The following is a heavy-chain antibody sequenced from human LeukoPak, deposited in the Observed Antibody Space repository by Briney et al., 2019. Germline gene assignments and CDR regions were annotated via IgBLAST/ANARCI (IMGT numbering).Heavy chain of an antibody. CDR3: ARNYDSSGLQYLYYYYGMGV. D-gene: IGHD3-22*01. J-gene: IGHJ6*02. Sequence: ASVKVSCKASGYTFTSYGISWVRQAPGQGLEWMGWISAYNGNTNYAQKLQGRVTMTTDTSTSTAYMELRSLRSDDTAVYYCARNYDSSGLQYLYYYYGMGVWGQGTTVTVSS. V-gene: IGHV1-18*01. CDR2: ISAYNGNT. CDR1: GYTFTSYG.